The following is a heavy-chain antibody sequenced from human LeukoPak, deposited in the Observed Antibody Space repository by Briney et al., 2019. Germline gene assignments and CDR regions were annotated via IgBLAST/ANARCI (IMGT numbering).Heavy chain of an antibody. D-gene: IGHD3-3*01. CDR1: GFTFSDFW. Sequence: GGSLRLSCEASGFTFSDFWMSWVRQAPGKGLEWVSYISSRGGTIYYADSVKGRFTISRDNAKNSLYLQMNSLRAEDTAVYYCARGMSITIFGVVNDYWGQGTLVTVSS. CDR2: ISSRGGTI. J-gene: IGHJ4*02. V-gene: IGHV3-11*04. CDR3: ARGMSITIFGVVNDY.